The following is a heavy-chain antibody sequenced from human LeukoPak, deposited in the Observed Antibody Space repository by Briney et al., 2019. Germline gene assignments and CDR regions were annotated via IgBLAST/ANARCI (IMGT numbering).Heavy chain of an antibody. CDR1: GGSISSGGYS. J-gene: IGHJ4*02. Sequence: TSETLSLTCAVSGGSISSGGYSWSWIRQPPGKGLEWIGSIYYSGSTYYNPSLKSRVTISVDKSKNQFSLKLSSVTAADTAVYYCARDHWYDSSGYYRFFDYWGQGTLVTVSS. CDR2: IYYSGST. V-gene: IGHV4-39*07. CDR3: ARDHWYDSSGYYRFFDY. D-gene: IGHD3-22*01.